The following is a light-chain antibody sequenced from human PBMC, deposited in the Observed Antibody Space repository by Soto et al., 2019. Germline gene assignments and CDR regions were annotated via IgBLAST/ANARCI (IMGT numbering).Light chain of an antibody. CDR3: QRYNVKSWT. CDR1: QSISIW. J-gene: IGKJ1*01. Sequence: DIQMTQSPSTLSASVGDRVAITCRASQSISIWLAWYQQKPGKAPKLLIYKASSLESGVPSRFSDSGSGTEFTLTISSLQPGDFETYYFQRYNVKSWTFGQGTKVEIK. CDR2: KAS. V-gene: IGKV1-5*03.